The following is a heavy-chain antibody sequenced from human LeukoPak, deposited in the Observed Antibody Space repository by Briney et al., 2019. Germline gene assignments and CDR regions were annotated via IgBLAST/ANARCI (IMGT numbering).Heavy chain of an antibody. CDR3: ARGAIVVVVAAKKGNWFDP. V-gene: IGHV4-34*01. J-gene: IGHJ5*02. Sequence: SETLSLTCAVYGGSFSGYYWSWIRQPPGKGLEWIGETNHSGSTNYNPSLKSRVTISVDTSKNQFSLKLSSVTAADTAVYYCARGAIVVVVAAKKGNWFDPWGQGTLVTVSS. D-gene: IGHD2-15*01. CDR1: GGSFSGYY. CDR2: TNHSGST.